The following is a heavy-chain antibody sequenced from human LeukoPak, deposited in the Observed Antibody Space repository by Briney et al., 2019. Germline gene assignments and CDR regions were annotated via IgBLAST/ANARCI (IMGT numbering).Heavy chain of an antibody. CDR3: ARDRGGPLTQRYYYYYMDV. J-gene: IGHJ6*03. Sequence: PGGSLRLSCAASGFTFSSYSMNWVRQAPGKGLEWVSSISSSSSYIYYADSVKGRFTISRDNAKNSLYLQMNSLRAEDTAVYYCARDRGGPLTQRYYYYYMDVWGKGTTVTVSS. D-gene: IGHD1-14*01. V-gene: IGHV3-21*01. CDR1: GFTFSSYS. CDR2: ISSSSSYI.